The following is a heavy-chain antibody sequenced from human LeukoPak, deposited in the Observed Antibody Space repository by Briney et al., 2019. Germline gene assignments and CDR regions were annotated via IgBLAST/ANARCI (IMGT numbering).Heavy chain of an antibody. D-gene: IGHD5-18*01. Sequence: GGSLRLSCTASGFTFGDYAMSWFRQAPGKGLEWVGFIRSKAYGGTTEYAASVKGRFTISRDDSKSIAYLQMNSLKTEDTAVYYCTREKAWIQLWLGASNYFDYWGQGTLVTVSS. CDR2: IRSKAYGGTT. V-gene: IGHV3-49*03. J-gene: IGHJ4*02. CDR3: TREKAWIQLWLGASNYFDY. CDR1: GFTFGDYA.